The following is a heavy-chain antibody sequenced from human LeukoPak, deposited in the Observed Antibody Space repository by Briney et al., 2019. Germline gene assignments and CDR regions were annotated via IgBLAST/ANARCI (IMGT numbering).Heavy chain of an antibody. J-gene: IGHJ5*02. CDR3: AKGGGGSGSYWDNWFDP. CDR2: ISWNSGSI. D-gene: IGHD3-10*01. Sequence: GRSLRLSCAASGFTFDDYAMHWVRQAPGKGLEWVSGISWNSGSIGYADSVKGRFTISRDNAKNSLYLQMNSLRAEDTALYYCAKGGGGSGSYWDNWFDPWGQGTLVTVSS. CDR1: GFTFDDYA. V-gene: IGHV3-9*01.